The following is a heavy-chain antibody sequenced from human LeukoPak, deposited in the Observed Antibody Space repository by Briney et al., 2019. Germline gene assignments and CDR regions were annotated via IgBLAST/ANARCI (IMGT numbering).Heavy chain of an antibody. Sequence: SETLSLTCTVSGCSISSGSYYWNWIRQPAGRGLEWIGRIYTSGSTNYNPSIKSRVTISVDTSKNQFSLKLSSVTAADTAVYYCARQAYSSGWRPPYFDYWGQGTLVTVSS. J-gene: IGHJ4*02. D-gene: IGHD6-19*01. V-gene: IGHV4-61*02. CDR2: IYTSGST. CDR1: GCSISSGSYY. CDR3: ARQAYSSGWRPPYFDY.